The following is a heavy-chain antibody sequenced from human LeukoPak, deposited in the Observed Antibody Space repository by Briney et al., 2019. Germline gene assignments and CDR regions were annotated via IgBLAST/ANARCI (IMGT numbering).Heavy chain of an antibody. D-gene: IGHD3-22*01. V-gene: IGHV4-34*01. Sequence: SETLSLTCAVYGGSFSGYYWSWIRQPPGKGLEWIGEINHSGSTNYNPSLKSRVTISVDTSKNQFSLKLSSVTAADTAVYYCAKKTYYYDSSGYYYNWFDPWGQGTLVTVSS. J-gene: IGHJ5*02. CDR2: INHSGST. CDR3: AKKTYYYDSSGYYYNWFDP. CDR1: GGSFSGYY.